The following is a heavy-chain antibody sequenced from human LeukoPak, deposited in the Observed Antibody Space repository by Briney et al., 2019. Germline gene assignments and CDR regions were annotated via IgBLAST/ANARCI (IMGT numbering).Heavy chain of an antibody. D-gene: IGHD6-13*01. V-gene: IGHV3-23*01. CDR1: GFTFSSFA. CDR3: SKALSSSWSRGRYFDY. CDR2: ISGNVGVT. Sequence: PGGSLRLSCAASGFTFSSFAMSWVRQAPGTGLEWVSAISGNVGVTYYADSVKGRFTISRDNSKNALYLQMNSLRCEATAGHYISKALSSSWSRGRYFDYWGQGTLVTVSS. J-gene: IGHJ4*02.